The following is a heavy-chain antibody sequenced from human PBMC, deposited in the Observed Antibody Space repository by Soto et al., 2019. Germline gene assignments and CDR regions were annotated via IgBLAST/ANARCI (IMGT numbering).Heavy chain of an antibody. D-gene: IGHD5-12*01. Sequence: SETLSLTCTVSGGSISSYYWSWIRQPPGKGLEWIGHIYHSGSTYYNPSLKSRVTISVDRSKNQFSLKLSSVTAADTAVYYCAAGGGLPRYYWGQGTLVTVSS. CDR3: AAGGGLPRYY. J-gene: IGHJ4*02. V-gene: IGHV4-59*04. CDR1: GGSISSYY. CDR2: IYHSGST.